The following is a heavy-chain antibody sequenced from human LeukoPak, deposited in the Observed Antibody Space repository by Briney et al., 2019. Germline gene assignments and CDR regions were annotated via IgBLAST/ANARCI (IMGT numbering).Heavy chain of an antibody. Sequence: GGSLRLSCAASGFTFSSYAMSWVRQAPGKGLEWVAVIWYDGSNKYYADSVKGRFTVSRDNSRNTLYLQMNSLRAEDTAVYYCATAVASSSGWYADYWGQGTLVTVSS. J-gene: IGHJ4*02. V-gene: IGHV3-33*08. CDR2: IWYDGSNK. CDR3: ATAVASSSGWYADY. D-gene: IGHD6-19*01. CDR1: GFTFSSYA.